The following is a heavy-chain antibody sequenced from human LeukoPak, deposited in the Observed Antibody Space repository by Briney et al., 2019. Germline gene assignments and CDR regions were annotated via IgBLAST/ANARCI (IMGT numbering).Heavy chain of an antibody. CDR3: ARGFASGYGRYYYYGMDV. CDR2: ISSSGSTI. D-gene: IGHD5-12*01. CDR1: GFTFSDYY. J-gene: IGHJ6*02. V-gene: IGHV3-11*01. Sequence: GGSLRLSCAASGFTFSDYYMSWIRQAPGKGLEWVSYISSSGSTIYYADSVKGRFTISRDNPKNSLYLQMNSLRAEDTAVYYCARGFASGYGRYYYYGMDVWGQGTTVTVSS.